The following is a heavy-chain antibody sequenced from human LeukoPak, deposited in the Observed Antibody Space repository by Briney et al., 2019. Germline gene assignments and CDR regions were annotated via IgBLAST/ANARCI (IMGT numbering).Heavy chain of an antibody. CDR1: GFTFDDHG. CDR3: AKDVPSAHSSGYQGY. V-gene: IGHV3-20*04. Sequence: GGSLRLSCAASGFTFDDHGMSWVRQAPGKGLEWVSGIKWDGGRTGYADSVKGRFTISRDNAKNTLFLQMNSLRAEDTAVYYCAKDVPSAHSSGYQGYWGQGTLVTVSS. J-gene: IGHJ4*02. CDR2: IKWDGGRT. D-gene: IGHD3-22*01.